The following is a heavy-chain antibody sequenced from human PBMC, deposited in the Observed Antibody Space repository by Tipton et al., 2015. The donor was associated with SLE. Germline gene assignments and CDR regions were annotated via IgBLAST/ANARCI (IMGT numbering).Heavy chain of an antibody. V-gene: IGHV3-9*01. J-gene: IGHJ5*02. Sequence: SLRLSCAASGYRFDYYAMHWVRQTPGKGLEWVAGISWNGATIGYADSVKGRFTISRDDAKNSVYLQMNSLRAEDTAVYYCARDLGQQLPRGWFDPWGQGTLVTVSS. CDR3: ARDLGQQLPRGWFDP. CDR2: ISWNGATI. D-gene: IGHD6-13*01. CDR1: GYRFDYYA.